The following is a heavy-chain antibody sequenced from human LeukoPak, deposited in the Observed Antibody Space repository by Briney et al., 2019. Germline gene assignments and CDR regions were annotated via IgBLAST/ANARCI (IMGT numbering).Heavy chain of an antibody. J-gene: IGHJ5*02. V-gene: IGHV3-23*01. CDR2: ISGSGGST. D-gene: IGHD2-2*01. CDR3: ARVVLPNGPPAWFDP. Sequence: GGSLRLSCAASGFSFITYAMNWVRQAPGKGLEWVSGISGSGGSTYYADSVKGRFTISRDNAKNSLYLQMNSLRAEDTAVYYCARVVLPNGPPAWFDPWGQGTLVTVSS. CDR1: GFSFITYA.